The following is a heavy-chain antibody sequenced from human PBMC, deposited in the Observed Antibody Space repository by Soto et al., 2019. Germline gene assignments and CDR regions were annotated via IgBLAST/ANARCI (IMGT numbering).Heavy chain of an antibody. J-gene: IGHJ4*02. CDR1: GGSFSDYS. D-gene: IGHD3-16*01. Sequence: QVQLHQWGAGLLKPSETLSLTCAVYGGSFSDYSWSWIRQPPGKGLEWIGEINHSGSTNYNPSLKSRVTISVHTSKYQFSLHLDSVTAADTAVYYCARQSTRWGLGDWGQGTLVTVSS. V-gene: IGHV4-34*01. CDR2: INHSGST. CDR3: ARQSTRWGLGD.